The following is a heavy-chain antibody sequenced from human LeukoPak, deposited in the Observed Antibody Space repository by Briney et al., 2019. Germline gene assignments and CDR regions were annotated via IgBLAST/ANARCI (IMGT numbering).Heavy chain of an antibody. V-gene: IGHV4-4*07. CDR2: IYTSGST. CDR3: ARAANAWYYFDY. Sequence: PSETLSLTCTVSGGSISSYDWSWIRQPAGKGLEWIGRIYTSGSTNYNPSLKSRVTMSVDTSKNQFSLKLTSVSAADTAVYFCARAANAWYYFDYWGQGTLVTVSS. CDR1: GGSISSYD. D-gene: IGHD2-2*01. J-gene: IGHJ4*02.